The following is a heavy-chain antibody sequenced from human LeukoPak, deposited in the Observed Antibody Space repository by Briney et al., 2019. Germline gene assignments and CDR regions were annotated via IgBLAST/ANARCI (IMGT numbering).Heavy chain of an antibody. CDR2: ISSSSSTI. V-gene: IGHV3-48*04. CDR1: GFSFSTYS. J-gene: IGHJ3*02. Sequence: GGSLRLSCGASGFSFSTYSMNWVRQAPGKGLEWVSYISSSSSTIYYADSVKGRFTISRDNAKNSLYLQMNSLRAEDTAVYYCASPIIASDAFDIWGQGTMVTVSS. CDR3: ASPIIASDAFDI. D-gene: IGHD6-13*01.